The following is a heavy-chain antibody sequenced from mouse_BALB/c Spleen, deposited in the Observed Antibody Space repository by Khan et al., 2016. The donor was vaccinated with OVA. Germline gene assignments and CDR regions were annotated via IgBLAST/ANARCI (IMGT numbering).Heavy chain of an antibody. D-gene: IGHD2-1*01. V-gene: IGHV11-2*02. CDR2: INSDGSAI. CDR3: TRYGNYWYFDV. CDR1: GFTFSGFW. Sequence: EVQLLETGGGLVQPGGSRGLSCEGSGFTFSGFWMSWVRQTPGKTLEWIGDINSDGSAINYAPSIKDRFTIFRDNDKSTLYLQMSNVRSEDTAMYFCTRYGNYWYFDVWGAGTTVTVSS. J-gene: IGHJ1*01.